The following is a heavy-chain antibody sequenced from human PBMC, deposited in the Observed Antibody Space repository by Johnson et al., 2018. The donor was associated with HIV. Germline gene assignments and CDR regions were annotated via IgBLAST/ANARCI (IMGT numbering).Heavy chain of an antibody. Sequence: QMQLVESGGGVVQPGRSLRLSCAASGFTFSSYGMHWVRQAPGKGLEWVAVISYDGSNKYYADSVKGRFTVSRDNTKNTLFLEMNSLRPEDTAVYYCVKERQLVRSFDIWGQGTMVTVSS. J-gene: IGHJ3*02. CDR2: ISYDGSNK. CDR3: VKERQLVRSFDI. CDR1: GFTFSSYG. D-gene: IGHD6-6*01. V-gene: IGHV3-30*18.